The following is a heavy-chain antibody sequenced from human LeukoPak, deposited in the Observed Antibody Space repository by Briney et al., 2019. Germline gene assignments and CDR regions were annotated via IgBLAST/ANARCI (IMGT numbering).Heavy chain of an antibody. D-gene: IGHD3-22*01. CDR2: ISSSGRTI. V-gene: IGHV3-11*04. CDR3: ARDRYYDSSGYGYFDY. Sequence: GGSLRLSCAASGFTFSDYYMSWIRPAPGKGLEWVSYISSSGRTIYYADSVKGRFTISRDNAKNSLYLQMNSLRAEDTAVYYCARDRYYDSSGYGYFDYWGQGTLVTVSS. J-gene: IGHJ4*02. CDR1: GFTFSDYY.